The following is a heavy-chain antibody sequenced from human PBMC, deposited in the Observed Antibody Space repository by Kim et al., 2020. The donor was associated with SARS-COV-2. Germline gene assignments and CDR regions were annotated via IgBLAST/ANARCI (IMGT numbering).Heavy chain of an antibody. CDR3: ARDQDFLQWDGWFNWFDP. CDR1: GGSISSGSYY. V-gene: IGHV4-61*02. D-gene: IGHD3-3*01. CDR2: IYTSGST. Sequence: SETLSLTCTVSGGSISSGSYYWSWIRQPAGKGLEWIGRIYTSGSTNYNPSLKSRVTISVDTSKNQFSLKLSSVTAADTAVYYCARDQDFLQWDGWFNWFDPWGQGTLVTVSS. J-gene: IGHJ5*02.